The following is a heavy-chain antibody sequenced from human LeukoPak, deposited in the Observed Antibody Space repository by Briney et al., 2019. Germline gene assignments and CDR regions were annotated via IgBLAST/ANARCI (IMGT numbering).Heavy chain of an antibody. D-gene: IGHD6-19*01. J-gene: IGHJ4*02. CDR2: IRYDGSNK. V-gene: IGHV3-30*02. CDR3: AKDRGWSLYYFDY. Sequence: GSLRLSCAASGFTFSNYGIHWVRQAPGKGLGWVAFIRYDGSNKYYADSVKGRFAISRDNSKNTLYLQMNSLRAEDTAVYYCAKDRGWSLYYFDYWGQGTLVTVSS. CDR1: GFTFSNYG.